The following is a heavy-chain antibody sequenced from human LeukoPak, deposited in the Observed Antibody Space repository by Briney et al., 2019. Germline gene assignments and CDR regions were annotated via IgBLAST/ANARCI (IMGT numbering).Heavy chain of an antibody. Sequence: PGRSLRLSCAASGFTFSSYAMHWVRQAPGKGLEWVAVISYDGSNKYYADSVKGRFTISRDNSKNTPYLQMNSLRAEDTAVYYCARESRNIWLMTTVVTSHDAFDIWGQGTMVTVSS. D-gene: IGHD4-23*01. J-gene: IGHJ3*02. CDR3: ARESRNIWLMTTVVTSHDAFDI. V-gene: IGHV3-30*04. CDR2: ISYDGSNK. CDR1: GFTFSSYA.